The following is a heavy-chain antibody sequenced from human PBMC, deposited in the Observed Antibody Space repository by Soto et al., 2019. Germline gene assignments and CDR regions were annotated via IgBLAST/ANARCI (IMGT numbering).Heavy chain of an antibody. J-gene: IGHJ4*02. CDR2: FFYSGST. V-gene: IGHV4-59*01. D-gene: IGHD3-22*01. Sequence: PSETLSLTCTVSGGSISSYYWSWIRQPPGKGLEWIGYFFYSGSTNYNPSLKSRVTISVDTSKNQFSLRLSSVTAADTAVYYCAGDDSTTQFDYWGQGTLVTVSS. CDR1: GGSISSYY. CDR3: AGDDSTTQFDY.